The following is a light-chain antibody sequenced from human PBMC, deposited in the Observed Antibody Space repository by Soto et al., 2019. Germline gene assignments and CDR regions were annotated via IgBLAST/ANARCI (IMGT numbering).Light chain of an antibody. CDR3: ASRDDTLGGPV. Sequence: QSALTQPPSASGTPGQRVAISCSGNSSNIGNNYVYWYQQFPGMAPKLIIYCDRQRPPGVPDRFSGSKSGTSASLAIRGLRSEDEADYHCASRDDTLGGPVFGGGTKVTVL. CDR1: SSNIGNNY. V-gene: IGLV1-47*02. J-gene: IGLJ3*02. CDR2: CDR.